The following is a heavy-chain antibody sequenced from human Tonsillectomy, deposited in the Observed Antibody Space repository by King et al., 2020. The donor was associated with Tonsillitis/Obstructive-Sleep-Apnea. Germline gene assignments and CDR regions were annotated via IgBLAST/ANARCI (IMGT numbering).Heavy chain of an antibody. CDR1: GGSISSYY. CDR3: ARDRAGALDYYYYYYMDV. CDR2: IYYSGST. D-gene: IGHD6-13*01. J-gene: IGHJ6*03. V-gene: IGHV4-59*01. Sequence: QLQESGPGMVKPSENLSLTCTVSGGSISSYYWSWIRPPPGKGLEWIGYIYYSGSTNYNPSLKSRVTISVDTSKNQFSLKLSSVTAADTAVYYCARDRAGALDYYYYYYMDVWGKGTTVTVSS.